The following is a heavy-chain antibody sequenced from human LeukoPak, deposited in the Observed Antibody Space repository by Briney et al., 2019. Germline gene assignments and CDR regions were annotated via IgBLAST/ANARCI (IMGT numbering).Heavy chain of an antibody. D-gene: IGHD2-21*02. CDR2: FDPEKDKT. V-gene: IGHV1-24*01. J-gene: IGHJ3*02. Sequence: ASVKVSCKFSGHSLTRYSIHWVRQAPGKGLEWMGGFDPEKDKTFHAQKFKGRVSMTEDTSTDTAYMELRRLNFEDTAVYYCATEPIVVVTLKRAFDIWGQGTLVTVSS. CDR1: GHSLTRYS. CDR3: ATEPIVVVTLKRAFDI.